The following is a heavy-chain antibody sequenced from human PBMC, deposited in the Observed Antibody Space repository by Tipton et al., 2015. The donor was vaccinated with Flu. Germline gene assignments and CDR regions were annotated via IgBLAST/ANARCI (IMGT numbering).Heavy chain of an antibody. D-gene: IGHD3-10*01. CDR1: GGSFSGYY. J-gene: IGHJ3*02. CDR2: IYYSGST. V-gene: IGHV4-34*01. CDR3: ARQLWSRAFDI. Sequence: TLSLTCAVYGGSFSGYYWSWIRQPPGKGLEWIGSIYYSGSTYYNPSLKSRVTISVDTSKNQFSLKLSSVTAADTAVYYCARQLWSRAFDIWGQGTMVTVSS.